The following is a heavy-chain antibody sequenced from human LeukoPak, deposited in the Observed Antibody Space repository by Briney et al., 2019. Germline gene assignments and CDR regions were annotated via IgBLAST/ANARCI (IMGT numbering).Heavy chain of an antibody. CDR1: GFTFSSYW. J-gene: IGHJ4*02. V-gene: IGHV3-7*01. D-gene: IGHD6-13*01. CDR2: AKQDGSEK. CDR3: ARVSKVYSSSWYAENFDY. Sequence: GGSLRLSCAASGFTFSSYWMSWVRQAPGKGLEWVANAKQDGSEKYYVDSVKGRFTISRDNAKNSLYLQMNSLRAEDTAVYYCARVSKVYSSSWYAENFDYWGQGTLVTVSS.